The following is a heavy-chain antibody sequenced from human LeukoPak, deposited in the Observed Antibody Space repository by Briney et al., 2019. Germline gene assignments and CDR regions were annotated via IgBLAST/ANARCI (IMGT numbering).Heavy chain of an antibody. CDR1: GFTFSKHG. V-gene: IGHV3-33*01. Sequence: GGSLRLSCASSGFTFSKHGMHWVGQAPGKGLEWVAVIYHDGTNKYYAHSVKGRFTISRDNSKNTLFLQMNSLRGEDTAVYFCAREDDGFDIWGQGTPVTVSS. J-gene: IGHJ3*02. CDR3: AREDDGFDI. CDR2: IYHDGTNK.